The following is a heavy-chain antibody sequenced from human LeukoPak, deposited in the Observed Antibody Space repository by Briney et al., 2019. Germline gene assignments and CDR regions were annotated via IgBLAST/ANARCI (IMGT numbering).Heavy chain of an antibody. V-gene: IGHV3-23*01. CDR3: AKAKTRGQYYFDY. CDR1: GFTFSNYA. J-gene: IGHJ4*02. Sequence: GGSLRLSWEASGFTFSNYAMSWVRQAPGKGLGWVSAISGSGGSTYYADSVKGRFTISRDNSKNTLYLQMNSLRAEDTAVYYCAKAKTRGQYYFDYWGQGTLVTVSS. CDR2: ISGSGGST.